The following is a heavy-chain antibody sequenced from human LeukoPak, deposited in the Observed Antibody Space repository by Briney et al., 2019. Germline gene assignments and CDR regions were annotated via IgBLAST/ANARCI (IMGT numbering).Heavy chain of an antibody. CDR3: ARAYKDRSLAGKKEFFQH. Sequence: GRSLRLSCAASGFTFDNYAMNWVRQVLGKGLEWISLISWNSGTIGYADSVKGRFTISRDNANNFLYLQMNSLRAEDTALYYCARAYKDRSLAGKKEFFQHWGQGTLVTVSS. D-gene: IGHD6-19*01. CDR1: GFTFDNYA. CDR2: ISWNSGTI. V-gene: IGHV3-9*01. J-gene: IGHJ1*01.